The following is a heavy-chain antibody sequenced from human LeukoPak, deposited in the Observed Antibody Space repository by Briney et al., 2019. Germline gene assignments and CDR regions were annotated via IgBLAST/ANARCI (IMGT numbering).Heavy chain of an antibody. J-gene: IGHJ4*01. CDR1: GFIFSDSA. Sequence: QSGGSLRLSCTVSGFIFSDSAIHWVRQAAGKGLEWVGRIRSKASSDETAYAASVKGRFTISRDDSKDTAYLQMHSLKPEDTAVYHCTSPAHDFDFWSGYYSVWGRGAQVTVSS. D-gene: IGHD3-3*01. CDR2: IRSKASSDET. CDR3: TSPAHDFDFWSGYYSV. V-gene: IGHV3-73*01.